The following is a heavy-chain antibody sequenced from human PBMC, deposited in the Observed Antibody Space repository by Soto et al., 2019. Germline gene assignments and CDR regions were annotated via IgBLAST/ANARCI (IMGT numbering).Heavy chain of an antibody. V-gene: IGHV4-34*01. CDR3: ARKRKYYYDSSGYIPSTRYYYGMDV. D-gene: IGHD3-22*01. CDR2: INHSGST. Sequence: FTGYYMHWVRQAPGQGLEWIGEINHSGSTNYNPSLKSRVTISVDTSKNQFSLKLSSVTAADTAVYYCARKRKYYYDSSGYIPSTRYYYGMDVWGQGTTVTVSS. J-gene: IGHJ6*02. CDR1: FTGYY.